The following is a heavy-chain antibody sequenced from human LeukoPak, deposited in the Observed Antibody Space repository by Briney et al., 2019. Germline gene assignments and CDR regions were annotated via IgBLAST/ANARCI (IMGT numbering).Heavy chain of an antibody. D-gene: IGHD3-22*01. CDR1: GFTFSTYW. V-gene: IGHV3-74*01. Sequence: GGSLRLSCAASGFTFSTYWMHWVRQAPGKGLVWVSRVNSDGTITNYADSVKGRFTISRDNAKNTQYLQMNSLRAEDTAVYYCAREAFYDSSYYFDYWGQGTLVTVSS. J-gene: IGHJ4*02. CDR3: AREAFYDSSYYFDY. CDR2: VNSDGTIT.